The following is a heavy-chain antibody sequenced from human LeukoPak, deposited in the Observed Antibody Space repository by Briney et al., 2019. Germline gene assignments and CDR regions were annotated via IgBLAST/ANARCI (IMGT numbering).Heavy chain of an antibody. CDR3: AKDSRVTMIVVSNAFDI. Sequence: GGSLRLSCAASGFTFADYAMHWVRQAPGKGLEWVSGISWNSGSIGYADSVKGRFTISRDNVKNSLYLQMNSLGAEDTALYYCAKDSRVTMIVVSNAFDIWGQGTMVTVSS. D-gene: IGHD3-22*01. J-gene: IGHJ3*02. CDR2: ISWNSGSI. CDR1: GFTFADYA. V-gene: IGHV3-9*01.